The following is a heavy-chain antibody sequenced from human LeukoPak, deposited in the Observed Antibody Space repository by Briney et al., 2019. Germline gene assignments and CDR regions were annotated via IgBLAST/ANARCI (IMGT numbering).Heavy chain of an antibody. V-gene: IGHV1-46*01. D-gene: IGHD2-15*01. CDR1: GYSFLSYY. CDR3: ARNSDNIVVVVGGP. CDR2: INPSGGYT. J-gene: IGHJ1*01. Sequence: GASVKVSCKASGYSFLSYYIHWVRQAPGQGLEWVGIINPSGGYTRNVEKFQDRVTMTRDTSTGTVYMELSSLTSNDTAVYYCARNSDNIVVVVGGPGGQGTLVTVSS.